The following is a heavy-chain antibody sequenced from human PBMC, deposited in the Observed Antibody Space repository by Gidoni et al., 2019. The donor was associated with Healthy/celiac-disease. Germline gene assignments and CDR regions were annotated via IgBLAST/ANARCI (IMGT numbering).Heavy chain of an antibody. Sequence: EVQLLESGGGLVQPGGSLRLSCAASGFTFSSYAMSWVRQAPGKGLEWVSAISGSGGSTYYADSVKGRCTISRDNSKNTLYLQMNSLRAEDTAVYYCAKDGFSGSYWYYFDYWGQGTLVTVSS. CDR2: ISGSGGST. J-gene: IGHJ4*02. CDR3: AKDGFSGSYWYYFDY. CDR1: GFTFSSYA. D-gene: IGHD3-10*01. V-gene: IGHV3-23*01.